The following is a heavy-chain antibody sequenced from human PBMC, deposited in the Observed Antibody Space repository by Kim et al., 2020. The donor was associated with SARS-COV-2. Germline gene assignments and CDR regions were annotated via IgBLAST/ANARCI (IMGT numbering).Heavy chain of an antibody. CDR2: IYTSGST. J-gene: IGHJ3*01. CDR1: GGSISSYY. V-gene: IGHV4-4*07. CDR3: ASEEITIFGTHAFDV. D-gene: IGHD3-9*01. Sequence: SETLSLTCTVSGGSISSYYWSWIRQPAGKGLEWIGRIYTSGSTNYNPSLKSRVTMSVDTSKNQFSLQLSSVTAADTAVYYCASEEITIFGTHAFDVWGQGTMVTVPS.